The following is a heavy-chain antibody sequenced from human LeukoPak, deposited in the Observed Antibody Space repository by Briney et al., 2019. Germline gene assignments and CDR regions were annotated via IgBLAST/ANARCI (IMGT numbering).Heavy chain of an antibody. J-gene: IGHJ4*02. D-gene: IGHD3-22*01. CDR1: GFTFSSYA. Sequence: GGSLRLSCAASGFTFSSYAMSWVRQAPGKGLEWVSAISASGGSTYYADSVKGRFTISRDNSKNTLYLQMNSLRAEDTAVYYCAKNAGTRGHYYDSSGYYFAYWGLGTLVTVSS. CDR2: ISASGGST. V-gene: IGHV3-23*01. CDR3: AKNAGTRGHYYDSSGYYFAY.